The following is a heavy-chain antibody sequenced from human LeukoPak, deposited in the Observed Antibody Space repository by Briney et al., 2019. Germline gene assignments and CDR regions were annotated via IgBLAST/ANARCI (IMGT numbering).Heavy chain of an antibody. J-gene: IGHJ4*03. V-gene: IGHV3-11*04. D-gene: IGHD6-6*01. CDR1: GITFSDHY. CDR3: ANHIAALLFDY. Sequence: PGGSLRLSCAASGITFSDHYMSWIRQAPGKGLEWLSYISSGGDSIYYADSVKGRFTISRDNAKNSVSLQMNSLRAEDTAVYYCANHIAALLFDYWGQGTMVTVSS. CDR2: ISSGGDSI.